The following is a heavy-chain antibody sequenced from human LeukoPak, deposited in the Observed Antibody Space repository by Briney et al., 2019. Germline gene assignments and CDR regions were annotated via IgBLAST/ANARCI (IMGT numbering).Heavy chain of an antibody. CDR1: GGSFSGYY. J-gene: IGHJ5*02. V-gene: IGHV4-34*01. CDR3: AAAAAGLNWFDP. Sequence: PSETLSLTCAVYGGSFSGYYWSWIRQPSGKGLEWIGEINHSGSTNYNPSLKSRVTISVDTSKNQFSLKLSSVTAADTAVYYCAAAAAGLNWFDPWGQGTLVTVS. CDR2: INHSGST. D-gene: IGHD6-13*01.